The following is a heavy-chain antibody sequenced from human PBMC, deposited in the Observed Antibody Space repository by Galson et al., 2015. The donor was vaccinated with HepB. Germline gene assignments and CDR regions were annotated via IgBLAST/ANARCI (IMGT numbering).Heavy chain of an antibody. D-gene: IGHD4-11*01. V-gene: IGHV3-30*03. Sequence: SLRLSCAASGFTFSSYGMHWVRQAPGKGLEWVAVVSYDGRSKYYEDSVKGRYTISRDNSKNTLYLQMNSLRDEDTAVYYCARDSTVSSFFYYYGMDVWGQGTTVTVSS. CDR2: VSYDGRSK. CDR1: GFTFSSYG. J-gene: IGHJ6*02. CDR3: ARDSTVSSFFYYYGMDV.